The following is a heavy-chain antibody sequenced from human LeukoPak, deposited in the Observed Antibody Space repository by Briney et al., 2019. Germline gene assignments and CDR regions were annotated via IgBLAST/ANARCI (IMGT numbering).Heavy chain of an antibody. CDR1: GGSISSGSYY. V-gene: IGHV4-61*02. D-gene: IGHD2-2*01. CDR3: ARETHMYCKSNSCYGYFDR. J-gene: IGHJ2*01. Sequence: PSQTLSLTCTVSGGSISSGSYYWSWIRQPAGKGLEWIGRIYTSGSTNYHPSLKSRVTVSLDISKNQFSLKLSSVTAADTAVYYCARETHMYCKSNSCYGYFDRWGRGTLVTVSS. CDR2: IYTSGST.